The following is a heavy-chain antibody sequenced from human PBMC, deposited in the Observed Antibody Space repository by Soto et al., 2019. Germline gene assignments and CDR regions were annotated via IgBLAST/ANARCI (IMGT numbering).Heavy chain of an antibody. Sequence: ASVKVSCKASGYTFTSYGISWVRQAPGQGLEWMGWISAYNGNTNYAQKLQGRVTMTTDTSTSTAYMELRSLRSDDTAVYYRARAPWDYDFCSAEICTGFDYWGQGTLVTVSS. D-gene: IGHD3-3*01. V-gene: IGHV1-18*04. CDR1: GYTFTSYG. CDR2: ISAYNGNT. CDR3: ARAPWDYDFCSAEICTGFDY. J-gene: IGHJ4*02.